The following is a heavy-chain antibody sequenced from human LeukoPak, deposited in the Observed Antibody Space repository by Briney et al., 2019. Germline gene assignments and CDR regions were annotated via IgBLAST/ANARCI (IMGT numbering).Heavy chain of an antibody. CDR1: GFTFSTFA. J-gene: IGHJ4*02. Sequence: GGSLTLSCAASGFTFSTFAMSWVRQAPGKGLEWVSAIFGNGRTTYYADSVKGRFTISRDNSKNTLYLQMNSLRAEDTAVYYCARGRYDWNDVGYFDYWGQGTLVSVSS. V-gene: IGHV3-23*01. CDR3: ARGRYDWNDVGYFDY. CDR2: IFGNGRTT. D-gene: IGHD1-1*01.